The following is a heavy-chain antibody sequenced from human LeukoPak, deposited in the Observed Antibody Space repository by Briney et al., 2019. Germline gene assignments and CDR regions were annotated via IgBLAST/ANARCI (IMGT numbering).Heavy chain of an antibody. J-gene: IGHJ4*02. V-gene: IGHV3-30*03. CDR3: ATQPGYSSSLPDY. Sequence: PGGSLRLSCAASGFTFSSYGMHWVRQAPGKGLEWVAVISYDGSNKYYADSVKGRFTISRDNSKNTLYLQMNSLSAEDTAVYYCATQPGYSSSLPDYWGQGTLVTVSS. D-gene: IGHD6-13*01. CDR1: GFTFSSYG. CDR2: ISYDGSNK.